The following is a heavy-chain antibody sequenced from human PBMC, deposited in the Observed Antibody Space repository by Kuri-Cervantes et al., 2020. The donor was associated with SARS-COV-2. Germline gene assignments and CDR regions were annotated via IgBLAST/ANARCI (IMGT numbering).Heavy chain of an antibody. J-gene: IGHJ6*02. Sequence: GESLKISCAASGFTFGSYGMHWVRQAPGKGLEWVAVISYDGSNKYYADSVKGRFTISRDNSKNTVYLQMNSLRAEDTAVYYCARDQQYYDFWSGLTNYYYYGMDVWGQGTTVTVSS. CDR1: GFTFGSYG. D-gene: IGHD3-3*01. CDR2: ISYDGSNK. CDR3: ARDQQYYDFWSGLTNYYYYGMDV. V-gene: IGHV3-30*03.